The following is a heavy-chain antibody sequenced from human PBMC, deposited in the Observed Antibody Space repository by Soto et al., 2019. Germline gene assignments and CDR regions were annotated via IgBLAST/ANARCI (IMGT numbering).Heavy chain of an antibody. CDR2: IIPIFGTA. V-gene: IGHV1-69*06. CDR1: EDTFRNYA. D-gene: IGHD3-22*01. CDR3: ASTKYDSSAYYYWYLGL. Sequence: QGELVQSGAEVKNPGSSVKVSCQASEDTFRNYAISWVLQSPGQGLEWMGGIIPIFGTANYAQKFQGRVTITADTSANTVYLELSSLRSEDTAVYYCASTKYDSSAYYYWYLGLWGRGTLVTVSS. J-gene: IGHJ2*01.